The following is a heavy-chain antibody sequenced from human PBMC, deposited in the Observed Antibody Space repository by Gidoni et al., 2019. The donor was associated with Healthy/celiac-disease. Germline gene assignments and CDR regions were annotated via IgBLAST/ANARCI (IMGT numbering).Heavy chain of an antibody. CDR3: ATVNRGYSYGYEDY. CDR1: GHTLPQFS. Sequence: QVQPVQSGAEMKNPSPSVKVSCKVSGHTLPQFSMHWVRQAPGKGLEWMGGFDPEDGETIYAQKFQGRVTMTEDTSTDTAYMELSSLRSEDTAVYYCATVNRGYSYGYEDYWGQGTLVTVSS. D-gene: IGHD5-18*01. V-gene: IGHV1-24*01. J-gene: IGHJ4*02. CDR2: FDPEDGET.